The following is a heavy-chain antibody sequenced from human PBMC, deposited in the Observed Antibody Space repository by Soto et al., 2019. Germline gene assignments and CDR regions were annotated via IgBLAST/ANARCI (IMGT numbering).Heavy chain of an antibody. CDR2: INPNSGGT. CDR1: GYTFTGYY. V-gene: IGHV1-2*04. Sequence: QVQLVQSGAEVKKPGASVKVSCKASGYTFTGYYMHWVRQAPGQGLEWMGWINPNSGGTNYAQKFQGWVTMTRDTSISTAYMELSRLRSDDTAVYYCARELVVVPAAPYGMDVWGQGTKVTVSS. CDR3: ARELVVVPAAPYGMDV. D-gene: IGHD2-2*01. J-gene: IGHJ6*02.